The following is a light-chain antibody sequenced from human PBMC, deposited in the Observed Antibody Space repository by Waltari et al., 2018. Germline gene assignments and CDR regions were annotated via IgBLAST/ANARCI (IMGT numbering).Light chain of an antibody. CDR2: DAS. CDR3: QHYTNLPPNFT. V-gene: IGKV1-33*01. Sequence: VQMTQSQSSLSAFVGERVKIPCQASQDIGNYLHWYQQTPGKAPKILIYDASNLETGVPSRFSGRGSGTDFTFTISGLQPEDVATYYCQHYTNLPPNFTFGGGTKVDIK. CDR1: QDIGNY. J-gene: IGKJ4*01.